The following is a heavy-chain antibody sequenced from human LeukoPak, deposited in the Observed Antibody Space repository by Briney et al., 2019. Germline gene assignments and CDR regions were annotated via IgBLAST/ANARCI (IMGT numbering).Heavy chain of an antibody. J-gene: IGHJ4*02. Sequence: EASVKVSCKASGYTFTSYAMHWVRQAPGQRLEWMGWINAGNGNTKYSQEFQGRVTITRDTSASTAYMELSSLRSEDMAVYYCAREGWYDQYYFDYWGQGTLVTVSS. D-gene: IGHD1-1*01. CDR3: AREGWYDQYYFDY. V-gene: IGHV1-3*03. CDR2: INAGNGNT. CDR1: GYTFTSYA.